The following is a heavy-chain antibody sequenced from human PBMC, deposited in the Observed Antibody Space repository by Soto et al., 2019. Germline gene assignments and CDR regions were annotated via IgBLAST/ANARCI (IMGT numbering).Heavy chain of an antibody. CDR3: ATTYPIYYDFWSGYYL. D-gene: IGHD3-3*01. J-gene: IGHJ4*02. Sequence: ASETLSLTCTVSGGSISSYYWSWIRQPPGKGLEWIGYIYYSGSTNYNPSLKSRVTISVDTSKNQFSLKLSSVTAADTAVYYCATTYPIYYDFWSGYYLWGQGTLVTVSS. CDR1: GGSISSYY. CDR2: IYYSGST. V-gene: IGHV4-59*08.